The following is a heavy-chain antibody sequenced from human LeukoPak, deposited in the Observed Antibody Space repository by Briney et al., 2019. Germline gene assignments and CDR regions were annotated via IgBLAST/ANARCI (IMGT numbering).Heavy chain of an antibody. D-gene: IGHD6-19*01. CDR3: ARGSGWYSPFDY. V-gene: IGHV4-59*01. CDR1: GGSISSYY. Sequence: SETLSLTCTVSGGSISSYYWSWIRQPPGKGLEWIGYIYYSGSTNYNPSLKSRVTISVDTSKNQFSLKLSSVTAADTAVYYCARGSGWYSPFDYWGQGTLVTVPS. CDR2: IYYSGST. J-gene: IGHJ4*02.